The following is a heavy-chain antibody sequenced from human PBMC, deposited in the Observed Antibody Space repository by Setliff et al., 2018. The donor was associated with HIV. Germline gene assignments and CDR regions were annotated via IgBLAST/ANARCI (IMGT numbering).Heavy chain of an antibody. Sequence: SLSCAASGFTFSRYSMNWVRQAPGKGLEWVSYISSSSSSIYHADSVKGRFTISRDNAKNTLYLQMNRLRADDTAVYYCVRGPQFTPHWGQGTLVTVSS. D-gene: IGHD3-16*01. V-gene: IGHV3-48*04. CDR1: GFTFSRYS. CDR3: VRGPQFTPH. CDR2: ISSSSSSI. J-gene: IGHJ4*02.